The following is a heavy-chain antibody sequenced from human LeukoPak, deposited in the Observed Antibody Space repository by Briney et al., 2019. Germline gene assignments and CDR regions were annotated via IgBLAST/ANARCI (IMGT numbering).Heavy chain of an antibody. Sequence: PGGSLRLSCAASGFTFSSYWMHWVRQAPGKGLVWVSRINSDGSSTSYADSVKGRFTISRDNAKNSLFLQMNSVRAEDTAIYYCARDLGWFHFDSWGQGTLVTVSS. V-gene: IGHV3-74*01. CDR3: ARDLGWFHFDS. J-gene: IGHJ4*02. CDR1: GFTFSSYW. CDR2: INSDGSST. D-gene: IGHD2-15*01.